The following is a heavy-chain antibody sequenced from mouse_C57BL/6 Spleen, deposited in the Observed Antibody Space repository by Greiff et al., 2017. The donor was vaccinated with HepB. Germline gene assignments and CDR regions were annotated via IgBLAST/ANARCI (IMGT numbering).Heavy chain of an antibody. CDR1: GYTFTSYW. V-gene: IGHV1-74*01. J-gene: IGHJ4*01. CDR2: IHPSDSDT. D-gene: IGHD2-1*01. Sequence: QVQLQQPGAELVKPGASVKVSCKASGYTFTSYWMHWVKQRPGQGLEWIGRIHPSDSDTNYNQKFKGKATLTVDKSSSTAYMQLSSLTSEDSAVYYCAILIYYGNPYAMDYWGQGTSVTVSS. CDR3: AILIYYGNPYAMDY.